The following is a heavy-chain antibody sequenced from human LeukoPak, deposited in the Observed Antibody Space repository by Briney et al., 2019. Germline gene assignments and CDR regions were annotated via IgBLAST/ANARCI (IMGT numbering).Heavy chain of an antibody. CDR1: GVSSSSSY. D-gene: IGHD2-21*01. Sequence: SETLSLTCTVSGVSSSSSYWSWIRQPPGKGLEWIGYIFYTGDSNHNPSFKSRVSISLDTSKNQISLKLSSVTAADTAVYYCARHRFASPLDSWGQGTLVTVSS. CDR2: IFYTGDS. CDR3: ARHRFASPLDS. V-gene: IGHV4-59*08. J-gene: IGHJ4*02.